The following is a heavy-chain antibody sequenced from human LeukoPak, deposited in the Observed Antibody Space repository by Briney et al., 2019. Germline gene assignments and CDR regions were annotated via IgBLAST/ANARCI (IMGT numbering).Heavy chain of an antibody. CDR3: ARLSGPTTDDLVVPDY. CDR1: GVSINSSY. D-gene: IGHD2-2*01. CDR2: IYYHGNT. V-gene: IGHV4-59*01. Sequence: SETLSLTCTVSGVSINSSYWSWIRQPPRKGLEWIGYIYYHGNTKYHPSLESRVAISLDTSNNRFSLSLSSVTAADTAVYYCARLSGPTTDDLVVPDYWGQGTLATVSS. J-gene: IGHJ4*02.